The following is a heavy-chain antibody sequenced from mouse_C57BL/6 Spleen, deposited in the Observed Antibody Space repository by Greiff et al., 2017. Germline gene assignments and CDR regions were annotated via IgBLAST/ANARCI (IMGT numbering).Heavy chain of an antibody. CDR1: GYTFTSYW. CDR3: AREYSNTQYSY. V-gene: IGHV1-69*01. CDR2: IDPSDSYT. Sequence: QVQLQQSGAELVKPGASVTLSCKASGYTFTSYWMHWVKQRPGQGLEWIGEIDPSDSYTNYNQKFKGMSTLTVDKSSSTVYMQLSSLTSEDSAVYYCAREYSNTQYSYWGQGTLVTVSA. D-gene: IGHD2-5*01. J-gene: IGHJ3*01.